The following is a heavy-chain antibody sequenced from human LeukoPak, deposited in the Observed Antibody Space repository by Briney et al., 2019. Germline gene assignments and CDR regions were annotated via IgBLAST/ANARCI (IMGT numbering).Heavy chain of an antibody. CDR3: TTQRSRITMVRGVIRSDH. V-gene: IGHV3-15*01. CDR1: GFTFSNAW. D-gene: IGHD3-10*01. CDR2: IKSKTDGGTT. J-gene: IGHJ4*02. Sequence: AGGSLRLSCAASGFTFSNAWMSWVRQGPGKGLEWVGRIKSKTDGGTTDYAAPVKGRFTISRDDSKNTLYLQMNSLKTEDTAVYYYTTQRSRITMVRGVIRSDHWGQGTLVTVSS.